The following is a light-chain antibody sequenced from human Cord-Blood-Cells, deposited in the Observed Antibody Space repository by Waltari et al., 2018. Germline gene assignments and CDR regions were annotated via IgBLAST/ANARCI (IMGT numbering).Light chain of an antibody. Sequence: QSALTQPASVSGSPGQSITISCTGTSSDVGGYNYVSWYQQHPGKAPKLMIYDVSKRPSGVSNRFSGSKSGHTASLTISGLQAEDEADYYCSSYTSSSTLFGGGTKLTVL. CDR1: SSDVGGYNY. V-gene: IGLV2-14*01. CDR2: DVS. CDR3: SSYTSSSTL. J-gene: IGLJ3*02.